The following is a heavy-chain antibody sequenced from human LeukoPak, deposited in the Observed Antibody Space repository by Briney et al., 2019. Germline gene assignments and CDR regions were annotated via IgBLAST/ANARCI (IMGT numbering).Heavy chain of an antibody. CDR1: GFTFSSYG. Sequence: GGSLRLSCAASGFTFSSYGMNWVRQAPGKGLEWVAVISYDGRKQYYADSVKGRFTISRDNSKNTLYLQMNSLRDEDTAVYYCARDNDWAFHYWGQGTLVTVSS. D-gene: IGHD3-9*01. CDR3: ARDNDWAFHY. J-gene: IGHJ4*02. CDR2: ISYDGRKQ. V-gene: IGHV3-30*03.